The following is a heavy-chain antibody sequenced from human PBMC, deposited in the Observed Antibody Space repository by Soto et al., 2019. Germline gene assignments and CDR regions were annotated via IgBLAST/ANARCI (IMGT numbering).Heavy chain of an antibody. J-gene: IGHJ5*02. CDR3: ARSGQALRFLEWFWFDP. CDR2: IIPIFGTA. CDR1: GGTFSSYA. V-gene: IGHV1-69*13. D-gene: IGHD3-3*01. Sequence: SVKVSCKASGGTFSSYAISWVRQAPGQGLEWMGGIIPIFGTANYAQKFQGRVTITADESTSTAYMELSSPRSEDTAVYYCARSGQALRFLEWFWFDPWGQGTLVTVSS.